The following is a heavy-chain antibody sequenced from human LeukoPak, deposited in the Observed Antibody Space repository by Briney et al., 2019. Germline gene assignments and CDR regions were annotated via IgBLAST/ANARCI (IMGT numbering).Heavy chain of an antibody. CDR1: GDSITNSY. CDR2: IYYNGTT. CDR3: ARASGRFTTDWAPWMGFDL. Sequence: SETLSLTCSVSGDSITNSYWSWIRQPPGTRLEWIGYIYYNGTTTYNPSLRSRVTISVDTSKQHFSLSLISVTAADTAVYYCARASGRFTTDWAPWMGFDLWGQGTLVAVSS. V-gene: IGHV4-59*13. D-gene: IGHD3-9*01. J-gene: IGHJ4*02.